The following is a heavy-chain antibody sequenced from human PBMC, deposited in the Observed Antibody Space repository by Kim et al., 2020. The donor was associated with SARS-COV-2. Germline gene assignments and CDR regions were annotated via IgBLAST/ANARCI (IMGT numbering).Heavy chain of an antibody. CDR3: ARPSVDN. CDR1: GFTFSSYA. V-gene: IGHV3-30-3*01. J-gene: IGHJ4*02. Sequence: GGSLRLSCAASGFTFSSYAMHWVRQAPGKGLEWVAVISYDGSNKYYADSVKGRFTISRDNSKNTLYLQMNSLRAEDTAVYYCARPSVDNWGQGTLVTVSS. CDR2: ISYDGSNK.